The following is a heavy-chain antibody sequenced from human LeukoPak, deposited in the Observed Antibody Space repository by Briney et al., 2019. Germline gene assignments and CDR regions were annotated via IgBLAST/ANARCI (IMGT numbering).Heavy chain of an antibody. V-gene: IGHV3-7*03. CDR3: AKGQDYYDSSAYLFDY. CDR1: AFTFSSYA. D-gene: IGHD3-22*01. CDR2: IKTDGSEI. J-gene: IGHJ4*02. Sequence: PGGSLRLSCAASAFTFSSYAMSCVRQAPGKGLEWVANIKTDGSEIYYADSVKGRFTISRDNAKNSLYLQMNSLRAEDTAVYYCAKGQDYYDSSAYLFDYWGQGTLDTVSS.